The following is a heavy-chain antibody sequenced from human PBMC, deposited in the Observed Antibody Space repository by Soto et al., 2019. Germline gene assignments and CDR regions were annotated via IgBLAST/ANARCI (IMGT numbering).Heavy chain of an antibody. D-gene: IGHD2-15*01. CDR1: GGSISSSNW. Sequence: SETLSLTCAVSGGSISSSNWWSWVRQPPGKGLEWIGEIYYSGSTYYNPSLKSRVTISVDTSKNQFSLKLSSVTAADTAVYYCARGGGIFDYWGQGTLVTVSS. J-gene: IGHJ4*02. CDR2: IYYSGST. V-gene: IGHV4-4*02. CDR3: ARGGGIFDY.